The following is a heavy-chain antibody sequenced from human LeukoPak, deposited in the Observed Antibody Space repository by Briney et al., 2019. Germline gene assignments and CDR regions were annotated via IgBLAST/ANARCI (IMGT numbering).Heavy chain of an antibody. J-gene: IGHJ6*04. D-gene: IGHD2-2*01. CDR1: GGTFSSYA. CDR3: TTPREGTSWPPPNLNYYYYYGMDV. CDR2: IIPIFGRA. V-gene: IGHV1-69*06. Sequence: ASVKVSCKASGGTFSSYAISWVRQAPGQGLEWMGGIIPIFGRANYAQKFQGRVTITADKSTSTAYMELSSLRPEDTAVYYCTTPREGTSWPPPNLNYYYYYGMDVWGKGTTVTVSS.